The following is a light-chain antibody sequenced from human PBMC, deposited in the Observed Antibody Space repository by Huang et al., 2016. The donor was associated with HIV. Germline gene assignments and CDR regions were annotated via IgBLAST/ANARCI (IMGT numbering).Light chain of an antibody. CDR2: GAS. Sequence: EIVMTQSPTTLSVSPGVRANLSCRASQSVSSNLAWYQQRPGQAPRLLIYGASTRATGIPARFSGSGSGTQFTLTISSLQSGDFAVYYCQQYNSWPLTFGGGTKVDIK. CDR1: QSVSSN. J-gene: IGKJ4*01. V-gene: IGKV3-15*01. CDR3: QQYNSWPLT.